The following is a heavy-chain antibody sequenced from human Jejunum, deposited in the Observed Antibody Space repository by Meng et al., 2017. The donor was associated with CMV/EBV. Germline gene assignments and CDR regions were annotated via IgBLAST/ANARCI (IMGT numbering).Heavy chain of an antibody. D-gene: IGHD5-18*01. J-gene: IGHJ3*02. CDR2: IYWNDDK. CDR3: AQSEYKYGTFDGIDI. V-gene: IGHV2-5*01. CDR1: SLSSSGVG. Sequence: SLSSSGVGVGWLRQPPGKALEWLGIIYWNDDKRYRPSLKHRVTITKDTSNTQVVLTMTNMEPVDTGTYYCAQSEYKYGTFDGIDIWGQGIRGTVSS.